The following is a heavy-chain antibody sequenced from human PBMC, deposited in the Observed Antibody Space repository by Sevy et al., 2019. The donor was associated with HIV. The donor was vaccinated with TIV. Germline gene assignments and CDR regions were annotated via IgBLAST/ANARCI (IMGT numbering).Heavy chain of an antibody. Sequence: SETLSLTCTVSGGSITSLCWGWIRQPPGKGLEWIANINYSGSTFYNPSLRSRVTISSDTSKNQFSLKLNSVTAADTAIYYCAGPTLTYSSGWSYYDSWGQGTVVTVSS. J-gene: IGHJ4*02. CDR1: GGSITSLC. D-gene: IGHD6-19*01. CDR3: AGPTLTYSSGWSYYDS. CDR2: INYSGST. V-gene: IGHV4-59*04.